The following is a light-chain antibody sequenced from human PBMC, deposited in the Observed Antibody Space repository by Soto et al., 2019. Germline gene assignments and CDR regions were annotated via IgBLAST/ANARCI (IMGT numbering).Light chain of an antibody. CDR2: KAS. CDR3: QQYHIYSGT. CDR1: QTISSW. J-gene: IGKJ5*01. V-gene: IGKV1-5*03. Sequence: DIQMTQSPSTLSGSVGDRVTITCRASQTISSWLAWYQQKPGKAPKLLIYKASTLKSGVPSRFSGSGSGTEFTLTINSLQPDDFATYYCQQYHIYSGTFGQGTRLEIK.